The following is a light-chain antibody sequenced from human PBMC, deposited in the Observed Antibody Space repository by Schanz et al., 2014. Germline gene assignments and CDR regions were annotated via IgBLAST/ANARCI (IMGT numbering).Light chain of an antibody. J-gene: IGKJ1*01. Sequence: DIQMTQSPSSLSASVGDRLTITCRASQSISDYLNWYQSKPGKAPKLLIYAASSLQSGVPERFSGSGSGTDFTLTISSLHLEDFATYYCQQSYSTPWTFGQGTKVEIK. CDR3: QQSYSTPWT. CDR2: AAS. V-gene: IGKV1-39*01. CDR1: QSISDY.